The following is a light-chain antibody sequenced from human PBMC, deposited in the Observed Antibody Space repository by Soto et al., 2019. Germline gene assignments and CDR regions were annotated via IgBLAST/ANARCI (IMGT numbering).Light chain of an antibody. CDR2: GAS. J-gene: IGKJ2*01. V-gene: IGKV3-15*01. CDR1: QSVSSK. Sequence: EKVMTQSPATLSVSPGERATLSCRASQSVSSKLVWYQQKPGQAPRLLIYGASTRATGIPARFSGSGSGTEFTLTISSLQSEDFAVYYCQQYNNWPPYTFGQGTKLEIK. CDR3: QQYNNWPPYT.